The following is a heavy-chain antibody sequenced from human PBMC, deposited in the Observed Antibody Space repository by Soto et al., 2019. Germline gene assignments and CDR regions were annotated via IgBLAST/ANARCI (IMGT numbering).Heavy chain of an antibody. CDR1: GYSFATYA. Sequence: QVPLVQSGAEVKKPGTSVKVSCKASGYSFATYAIHWVRQAPGQGLEWMGGINPATGNTEYSDKFQDRVTCTRDTSATTAYMELRGLRSEDTAVYYCARRYKSAGWLEPWGQGTLVTVSS. D-gene: IGHD1-1*01. CDR3: ARRYKSAGWLEP. CDR2: INPATGNT. J-gene: IGHJ5*02. V-gene: IGHV1-3*01.